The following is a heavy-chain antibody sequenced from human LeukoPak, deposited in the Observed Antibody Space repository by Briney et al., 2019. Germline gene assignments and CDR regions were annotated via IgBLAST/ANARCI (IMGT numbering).Heavy chain of an antibody. J-gene: IGHJ4*02. CDR2: INHSGSI. CDR3: ARGGYSGLDY. V-gene: IGHV4-34*01. CDR1: GGSFSGYY. Sequence: PSETLSLTCAVYGGSFSGYYWSWIRQPPGKGLEWIGEINHSGSINYNPSLKSRVTISVDTTKNQFSLKLSSVTAADTAVYYCARGGYSGLDYWGQGTLVTVSS. D-gene: IGHD5-12*01.